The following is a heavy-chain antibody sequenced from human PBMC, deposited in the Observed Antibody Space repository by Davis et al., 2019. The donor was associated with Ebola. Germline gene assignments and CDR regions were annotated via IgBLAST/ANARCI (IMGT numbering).Heavy chain of an antibody. CDR3: ASARGRGYSYGHYYYYGMDV. CDR1: GGSISSGGYY. Sequence: SETLSLTCTVSGGSISSGGYYWSWIRQHPGKGLEWIGYIYYSGSTYYNPSLKSRVTISVDTSKNQFSLKLSSVTAADTAVYYCASARGRGYSYGHYYYYGMDVWGQGTTVTVSS. J-gene: IGHJ6*02. V-gene: IGHV4-31*03. CDR2: IYYSGST. D-gene: IGHD5-18*01.